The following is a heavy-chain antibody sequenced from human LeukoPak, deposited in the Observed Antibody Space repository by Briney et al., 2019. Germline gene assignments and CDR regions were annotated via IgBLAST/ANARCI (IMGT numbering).Heavy chain of an antibody. CDR1: GFTFSSYA. V-gene: IGHV3-48*04. CDR2: ISSSGSTI. Sequence: PGGSLRLSCAASGFTFSSYAMSWVRQAPGKGLEWVSYISSSGSTIYYADSVKGRFTISRDNAKNSLYLQMNSLRAEDTAVYYCARRAPTVFDYWGQGTLVTVSS. CDR3: ARRAPTVFDY. J-gene: IGHJ4*02. D-gene: IGHD4-11*01.